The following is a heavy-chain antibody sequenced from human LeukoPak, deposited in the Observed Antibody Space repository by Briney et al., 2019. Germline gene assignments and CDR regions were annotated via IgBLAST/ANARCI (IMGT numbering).Heavy chain of an antibody. CDR3: ARDGIAVAATDAFDI. Sequence: ASQTLSLTCTVSGGSIRSGGYYWSWIRQHPGKGLEWIGYIYYSGSTYYNPSLKSRVTISVDTSKNQFSLKLSSVTAADTAVYYCARDGIAVAATDAFDIWGQGTMVTVSS. CDR1: GGSIRSGGYY. V-gene: IGHV4-31*03. CDR2: IYYSGST. D-gene: IGHD6-19*01. J-gene: IGHJ3*02.